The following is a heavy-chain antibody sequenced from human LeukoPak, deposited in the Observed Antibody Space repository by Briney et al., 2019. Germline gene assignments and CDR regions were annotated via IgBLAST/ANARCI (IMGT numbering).Heavy chain of an antibody. CDR2: INPDASTT. V-gene: IGHV3-74*01. Sequence: GGSLRLTCAASGFTFSTYWMHWVRQAPGKGLVWVSRINPDASTTNYADSVRGRFTISRDNAKNTLYLQMNSLRAEDTALYYCTRGGLEPIDSWGQGTLVTVSS. D-gene: IGHD1-1*01. J-gene: IGHJ4*02. CDR1: GFTFSTYW. CDR3: TRGGLEPIDS.